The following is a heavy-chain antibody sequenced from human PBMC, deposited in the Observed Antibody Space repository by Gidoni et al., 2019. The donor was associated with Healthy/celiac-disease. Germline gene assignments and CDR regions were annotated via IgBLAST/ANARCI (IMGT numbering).Heavy chain of an antibody. Sequence: QLQLQESGPGLVKPSETLSLTCTVSGGSISSSSYYWGWIRPPPGKGLEWIGSIYYSGSTYYNPSLKSRVTISVDTSKNQFSLKLSSVTAADTAVYYCARQREQQLVLHFDYWGQGTLVTVSS. CDR2: IYYSGST. CDR3: ARQREQQLVLHFDY. J-gene: IGHJ4*02. CDR1: GGSISSSSYY. D-gene: IGHD6-13*01. V-gene: IGHV4-39*01.